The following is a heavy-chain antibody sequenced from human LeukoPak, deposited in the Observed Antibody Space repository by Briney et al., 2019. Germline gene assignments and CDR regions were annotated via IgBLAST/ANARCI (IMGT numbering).Heavy chain of an antibody. V-gene: IGHV4-59*08. CDR1: HGSVSNYY. J-gene: IGHJ3*02. Sequence: SETLSLTCTVSHGSVSNYYWSWIRQPPGKGLEGIGYIYSSGTTNYNPPLKSRVAISVDTSKNQVSLKLRSVNAAGRALCYFARHPPREIRGNAFDISGQGTV. CDR2: IYSSGTT. CDR3: ARHPPREIRGNAFDI.